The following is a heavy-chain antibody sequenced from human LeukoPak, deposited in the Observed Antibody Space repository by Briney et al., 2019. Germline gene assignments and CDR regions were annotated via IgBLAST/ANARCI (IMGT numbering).Heavy chain of an antibody. J-gene: IGHJ6*02. D-gene: IGHD3-3*01. Sequence: GESLKISCKGSGYSLTSYWIGWVRQMPGKGLEWMGIIYPSDSDTRYSPSFQGQVTISADKSISTAYLQWSSLKASDTAMYYCARLSYDFWSGYPYGMDVWGQGTTVTVSS. CDR1: GYSLTSYW. CDR2: IYPSDSDT. V-gene: IGHV5-51*01. CDR3: ARLSYDFWSGYPYGMDV.